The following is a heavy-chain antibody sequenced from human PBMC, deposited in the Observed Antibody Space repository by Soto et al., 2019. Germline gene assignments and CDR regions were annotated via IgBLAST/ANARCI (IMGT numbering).Heavy chain of an antibody. D-gene: IGHD6-13*01. V-gene: IGHV6-1*01. Sequence: QVQLQQSGPGLVKPSQTLSLTCAISGDSVSSSSAAWNWLRQSPSRGLEWLGRTYYWSKWTYDYAESVKSRITINPDTSRNQFSLQVNSVTPDDTAVYYCARGRPSREIDYWGRGALVTVSS. J-gene: IGHJ4*02. CDR3: ARGRPSREIDY. CDR2: TYYWSKWTY. CDR1: GDSVSSSSAA.